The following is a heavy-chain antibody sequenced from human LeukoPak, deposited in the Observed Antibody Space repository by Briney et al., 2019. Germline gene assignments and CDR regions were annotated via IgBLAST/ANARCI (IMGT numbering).Heavy chain of an antibody. CDR3: ARDLTAQVWGSYQEY. CDR2: IKQDGSEK. J-gene: IGHJ4*02. D-gene: IGHD3-16*02. Sequence: PGGSERLSCAASGFTFSSYWMSWVCQAPGKGLEWVANIKQDGSEKYYVDSVKGRFTISRDNAKNSLYLQMNSLRAEDTAVYYCARDLTAQVWGSYQEYWGRRTMVTVSS. V-gene: IGHV3-7*04. CDR1: GFTFSSYW.